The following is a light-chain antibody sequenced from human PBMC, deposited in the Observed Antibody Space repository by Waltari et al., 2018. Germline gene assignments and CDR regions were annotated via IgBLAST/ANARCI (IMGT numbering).Light chain of an antibody. CDR2: SAS. CDR1: QTISNY. Sequence: DIQMTQSPSSLSASVGDRVTITCRASQTISNYLNWYQQKPGKAPNLLISSASSLRSGVPSRFSGSGSGTDFTLTISSLQPEDFATYYCQQSFSTPVYTFGQGTKVEIK. CDR3: QQSFSTPVYT. J-gene: IGKJ2*01. V-gene: IGKV1-39*01.